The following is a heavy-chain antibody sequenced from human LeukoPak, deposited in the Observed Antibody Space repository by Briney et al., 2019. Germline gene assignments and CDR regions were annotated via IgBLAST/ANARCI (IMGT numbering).Heavy chain of an antibody. J-gene: IGHJ4*02. D-gene: IGHD5/OR15-5a*01. V-gene: IGHV4-34*01. CDR3: ARPTHQIYDF. CDR2: IYHSGGA. Sequence: SETLSLTCGVSGGSFSISYWSWIRQPPGKGLEWIGRIYHSGGANYNPSLRSRVTISIDTSKNQLSLRLSSVTAADTAVYFCARPTHQIYDFGDQGTLVTVSS. CDR1: GGSFSISY.